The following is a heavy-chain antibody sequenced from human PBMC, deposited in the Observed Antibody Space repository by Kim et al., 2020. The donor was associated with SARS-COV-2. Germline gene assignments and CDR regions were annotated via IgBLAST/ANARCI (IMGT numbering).Heavy chain of an antibody. V-gene: IGHV5-51*01. Sequence: GESLKISCKGSGYSFTSYWIGWVRQMPGKGLEWMGIIYPGDSDTRYSPSFQGQVTISADKSISTAYLQWSSLKASDTAMYYCARHLYSYGQLDYYYGMDVWGQGTTVTVSS. CDR1: GYSFTSYW. D-gene: IGHD5-18*01. J-gene: IGHJ6*02. CDR3: ARHLYSYGQLDYYYGMDV. CDR2: IYPGDSDT.